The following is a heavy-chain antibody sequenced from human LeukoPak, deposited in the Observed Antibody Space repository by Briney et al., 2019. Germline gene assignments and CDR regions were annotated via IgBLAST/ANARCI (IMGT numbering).Heavy chain of an antibody. CDR1: GFTFSSHD. V-gene: IGHV3-23*01. J-gene: IGHJ4*02. CDR2: ISGCGGST. CDR3: ARTVVVVAATNGLGDY. D-gene: IGHD2-15*01. Sequence: PGGSLRLSCEASGFTFSSHDMIWVRQAPGKGLEWVSAISGCGGSTYYADSVKGRFTISRDNSKNTLYLQMNSLRAEDTAVYYCARTVVVVAATNGLGDYWGQGTLVTVSS.